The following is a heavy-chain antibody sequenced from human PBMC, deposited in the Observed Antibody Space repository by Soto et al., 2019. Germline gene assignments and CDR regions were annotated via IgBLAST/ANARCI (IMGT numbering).Heavy chain of an antibody. CDR1: GGTFSSYA. V-gene: IGHV1-69*01. Sequence: QVQLVQSGAEVKKPGSSVKVSCKASGGTFSSYAISWVRQAPGQGLEWMGGIIPIFGTANYAQNFQGRVTITADESTSTAYVELSSLRSEDTAVYYCARDYMDIVVVPAATQLHYYYYSGMDVWGQGTTVTVSS. D-gene: IGHD2-2*03. CDR2: IIPIFGTA. CDR3: ARDYMDIVVVPAATQLHYYYYSGMDV. J-gene: IGHJ6*02.